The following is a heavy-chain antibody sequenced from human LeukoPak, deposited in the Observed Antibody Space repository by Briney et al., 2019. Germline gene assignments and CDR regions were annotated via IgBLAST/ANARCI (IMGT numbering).Heavy chain of an antibody. CDR1: GGSISSYY. J-gene: IGHJ4*02. CDR2: IYYSGST. CDR3: ARDSGYSSGWYSIGD. D-gene: IGHD6-19*01. Sequence: PSETLSLTCTVSGGSISSYYWSWIRQPPGKGLEWIGYIYYSGSTNYNPSLKSRVTISVDTSKNQFSLKLSSVTAADTAVYYCARDSGYSSGWYSIGDWGQGTLVTVSS. V-gene: IGHV4-59*01.